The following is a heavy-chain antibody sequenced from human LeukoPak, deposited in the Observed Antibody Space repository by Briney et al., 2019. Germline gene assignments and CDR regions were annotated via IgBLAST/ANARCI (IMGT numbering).Heavy chain of an antibody. CDR3: AKDMAPFYYDSSGYDAGYYYFYGMDV. J-gene: IGHJ6*02. D-gene: IGHD3-22*01. Sequence: GGSLRLSCAASGFTFSSYSMHWVRQAPGKGLEWVSVIGGSGGRTYYADSVKGRFTISRDNSKNTLFMQMNNLRAEDAAVYYCAKDMAPFYYDSSGYDAGYYYFYGMDVWGQGTTVTVSS. CDR2: IGGSGGRT. CDR1: GFTFSSYS. V-gene: IGHV3-23*01.